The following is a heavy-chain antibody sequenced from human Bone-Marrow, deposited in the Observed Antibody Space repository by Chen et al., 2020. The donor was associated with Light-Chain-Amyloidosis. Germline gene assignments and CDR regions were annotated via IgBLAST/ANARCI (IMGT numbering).Heavy chain of an antibody. CDR1: GFTFGGFA. Sequence: EVQLVESGGGLVQPGGSLRLSCAASGFTFGGFAMSWVRQAPGKGLEWVSAISGSGDTPYYEDSVKGRFTISRDNSKNTLYLQISSLRPDDTAVYYCAKGGTAMAHFDSWGQGTLVAVSS. J-gene: IGHJ4*02. CDR2: ISGSGDTP. D-gene: IGHD5-18*01. V-gene: IGHV3-23*04. CDR3: AKGGTAMAHFDS.